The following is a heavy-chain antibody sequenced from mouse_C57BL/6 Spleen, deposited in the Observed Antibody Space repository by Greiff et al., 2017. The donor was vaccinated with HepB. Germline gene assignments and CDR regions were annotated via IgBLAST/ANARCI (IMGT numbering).Heavy chain of an antibody. CDR2: ISSGGSYT. Sequence: EVQVVESGGDLVKPGGSLKLSCAASGFTFSSYGMSWVRQTPDKRLEWVATISSGGSYTYYPDSVKGRFTISRDNAKNTLYLQMSSLKSEDTAMYYCARPPYYSNSWDAMDYWGQGTSVTVSS. CDR1: GFTFSSYG. V-gene: IGHV5-6*01. CDR3: ARPPYYSNSWDAMDY. D-gene: IGHD2-5*01. J-gene: IGHJ4*01.